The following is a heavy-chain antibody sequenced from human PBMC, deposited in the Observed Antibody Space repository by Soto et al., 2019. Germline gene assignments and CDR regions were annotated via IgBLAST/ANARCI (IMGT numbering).Heavy chain of an antibody. Sequence: ETLSLTCTVSGGPISISPYYWGWIRQSPGKGLEWIGSMTYGGGTAYYNSSLKSRVTISVDTATNQFSLRLSSVTAEDTAVYYCVSSSNGACNDWGQGTVVTVSS. CDR2: MTYGGGTA. J-gene: IGHJ4*02. CDR3: VSSSNGACND. CDR1: GGPISISPYY. V-gene: IGHV4-39*01. D-gene: IGHD2-2*01.